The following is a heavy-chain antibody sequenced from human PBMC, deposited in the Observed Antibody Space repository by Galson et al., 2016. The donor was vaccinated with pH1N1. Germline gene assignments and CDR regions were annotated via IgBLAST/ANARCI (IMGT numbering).Heavy chain of an antibody. CDR1: GYRFSTYW. Sequence: QSGAEVKKPGESLKISCSGAGYRFSTYWIGWVRQMPGQGLEWMAIIYPNTSDTEYNPSFEGQVTISADRSIRTAYLQWSSLKASDTAIYYYARGRRDSAYNSNLPLDYGGQGTLVTVSS. CDR3: ARGRRDSAYNSNLPLDY. CDR2: IYPNTSDT. J-gene: IGHJ4*02. V-gene: IGHV5-51*03. D-gene: IGHD1-20*01.